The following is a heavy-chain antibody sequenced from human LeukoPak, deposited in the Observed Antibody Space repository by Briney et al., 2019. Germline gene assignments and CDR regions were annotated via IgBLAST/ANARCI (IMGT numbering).Heavy chain of an antibody. CDR1: GGSISSYY. V-gene: IGHV4-59*01. CDR3: ARVSLGVGDYYYYYMDV. J-gene: IGHJ6*03. D-gene: IGHD3-3*01. Sequence: SETLSLTCTVSGGSISSYYWSWIRQPPGKGLEWIGYIYYSGSTNYNPSLKSRVTISVDTSKNQFSLKLSSVTAADTAVYYCARVSLGVGDYYYYYMDVWGKGTTVTASS. CDR2: IYYSGST.